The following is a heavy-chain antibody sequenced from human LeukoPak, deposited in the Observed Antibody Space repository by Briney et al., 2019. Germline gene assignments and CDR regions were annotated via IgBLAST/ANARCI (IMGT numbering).Heavy chain of an antibody. D-gene: IGHD3-3*01. V-gene: IGHV4-34*01. CDR1: GGSFSGYY. CDR3: ARGITIFGVVLDY. CDR2: INHSGST. Sequence: SETLSLTCAVYGGSFSGYYWSWIRQPPGKGLEWIREINHSGSTNYNPSLKSRVTISVDTSKNQFSLKLSSVTAADTAVYYCARGITIFGVVLDYWGQGTLVTVSS. J-gene: IGHJ4*02.